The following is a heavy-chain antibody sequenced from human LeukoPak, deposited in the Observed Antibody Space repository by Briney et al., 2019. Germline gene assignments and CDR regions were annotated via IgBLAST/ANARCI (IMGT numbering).Heavy chain of an antibody. CDR2: IYPGGSET. Sequence: GESLKISCKGLGYDFSTYWSAWVRQRPGKGLEWMGIIYPGGSETRYDPSFQGQVTISADRSTSTAYPQWSSLRASDTAMYYCARASRDGYNQNFDHWGQGTLVTVSS. V-gene: IGHV5-51*01. CDR1: GYDFSTYW. J-gene: IGHJ4*02. D-gene: IGHD5-24*01. CDR3: ARASRDGYNQNFDH.